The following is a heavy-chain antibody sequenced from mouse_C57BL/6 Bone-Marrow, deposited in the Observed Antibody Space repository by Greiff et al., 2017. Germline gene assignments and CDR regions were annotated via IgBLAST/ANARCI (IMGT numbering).Heavy chain of an antibody. D-gene: IGHD2-5*01. V-gene: IGHV1-15*01. CDR3: TTYDSNSAWCAY. CDR2: IDPETGGT. Sequence: QVQLQQSGAELVRPGASVTLSCKASGYTFTDYEMHWVKQTPVHGLEWIGAIDPETGGTAYNQKFKGKAILTADKSSSTAYMELRSLTSEDSAVYYCTTYDSNSAWCAYWGQGTLVTVSA. J-gene: IGHJ3*01. CDR1: GYTFTDYE.